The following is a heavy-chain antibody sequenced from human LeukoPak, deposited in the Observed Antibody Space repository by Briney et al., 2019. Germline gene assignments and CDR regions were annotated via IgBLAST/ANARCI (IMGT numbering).Heavy chain of an antibody. D-gene: IGHD6-25*01. CDR3: ARFAAGGSYYYSMDV. Sequence: TGGSLRLSCAVCGSTLSSYTMKWVRQPPGKGREWVSNIGTSSTTIYYAASVKGRFTISRDHAKNSLYLQMHSLRADHTAVYYCARFAAGGSYYYSMDVWGKGTTVTVSS. J-gene: IGHJ6*03. CDR1: GSTLSSYT. V-gene: IGHV3-48*01. CDR2: IGTSSTTI.